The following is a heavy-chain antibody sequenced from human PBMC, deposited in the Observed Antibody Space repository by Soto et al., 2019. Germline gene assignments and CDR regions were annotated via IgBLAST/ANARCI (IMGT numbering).Heavy chain of an antibody. V-gene: IGHV3-23*01. J-gene: IGHJ4*02. CDR3: AKDPRAYSTHMGYFSDH. Sequence: EVQLLESGGNLVQPGGCLRLSCAASGFTFSRHAMSWVRQAPGEGLEWVSTLDAGDTTYYADSVKGRFTISRDNARNTLSLQIISLRVEDTAVYYCAKDPRAYSTHMGYFSDHWGQGTLVTVSS. D-gene: IGHD6-13*01. CDR2: LDAGDTT. CDR1: GFTFSRHA.